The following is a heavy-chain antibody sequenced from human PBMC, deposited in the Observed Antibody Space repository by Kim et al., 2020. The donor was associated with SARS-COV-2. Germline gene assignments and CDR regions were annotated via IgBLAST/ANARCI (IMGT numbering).Heavy chain of an antibody. D-gene: IGHD1-26*01. CDR3: ARPILGATQYYYYYGMDV. Sequence: SVKVSCKASGGTFSSYAISWVRQAPGQGLEWMGGIIPIFGTANYAQKFQGRVTITADESTSTAYMELSSLRSEDTAVYYCARPILGATQYYYYYGMDVWGQGTTVTVSS. V-gene: IGHV1-69*13. CDR1: GGTFSSYA. CDR2: IIPIFGTA. J-gene: IGHJ6*02.